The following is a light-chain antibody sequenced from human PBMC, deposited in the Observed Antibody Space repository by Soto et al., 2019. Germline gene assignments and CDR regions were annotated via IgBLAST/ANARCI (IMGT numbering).Light chain of an antibody. CDR1: SSDIGAYDH. CDR2: EVT. CDR3: GSFAGPVWV. Sequence: QSVLTQPPSASGSPGQSVTISCTGTSSDIGAYDHVSWYQQHPGKAPKVMIYEVTKRPSGVPDRFSGFKAGNTASLTVFGLQAEDEGDYYCGSFAGPVWVFGGGTKLTVL. J-gene: IGLJ3*02. V-gene: IGLV2-8*01.